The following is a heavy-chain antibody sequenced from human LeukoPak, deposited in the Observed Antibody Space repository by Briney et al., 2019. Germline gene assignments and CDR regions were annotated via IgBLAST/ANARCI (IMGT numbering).Heavy chain of an antibody. Sequence: GGSLRLSCAASGFTFSDYYMSWIRQAPGKGLEWVSYISSSGSIIYYADSVKGRFTISRDNAKNSLYLQMNSLRAEDTAVYYCARVGVYGSGSYSLDAFDIWGQGTMVTVSS. CDR2: ISSSGSII. CDR3: ARVGVYGSGSYSLDAFDI. D-gene: IGHD3-10*01. J-gene: IGHJ3*02. CDR1: GFTFSDYY. V-gene: IGHV3-11*04.